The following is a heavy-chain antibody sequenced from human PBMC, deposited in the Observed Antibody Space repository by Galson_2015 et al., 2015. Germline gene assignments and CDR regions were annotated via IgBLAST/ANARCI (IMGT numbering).Heavy chain of an antibody. J-gene: IGHJ6*02. CDR3: ARGVGAWYYYYGMHG. D-gene: IGHD1-26*01. CDR2: VSYDGSQK. CDR1: GFSFANYA. Sequence: SLRLSCAASGFSFANYAMHWVRQAPGKGLEWVAAVSYDGSQKYYADSVKGRFTISRDNSKNTVNVQMNSLRGADTAVYYCARGVGAWYYYYGMHGWGQGTTVTVSS. V-gene: IGHV3-30-3*01.